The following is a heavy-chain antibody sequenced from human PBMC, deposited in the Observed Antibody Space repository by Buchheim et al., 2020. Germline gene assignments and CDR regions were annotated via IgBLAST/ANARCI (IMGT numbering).Heavy chain of an antibody. CDR3: AKDFHYIVGATQLIFDY. D-gene: IGHD1-26*01. CDR1: GFTFSSYA. CDR2: ISGSGGST. Sequence: EVQLLESGGGLVQPGGSLRLSCAASGFTFSSYAMSWVRQAPGKGLEWVSAISGSGGSTYYADSVKGRFTISRDNSKNTLYLQMNSLRAEDTAVYYCAKDFHYIVGATQLIFDYWGQGTLSLSP. V-gene: IGHV3-23*01. J-gene: IGHJ4*02.